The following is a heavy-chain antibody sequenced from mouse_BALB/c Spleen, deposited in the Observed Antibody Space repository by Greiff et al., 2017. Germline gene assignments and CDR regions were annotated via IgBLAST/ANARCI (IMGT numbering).Heavy chain of an antibody. V-gene: IGHV6-6*02. J-gene: IGHJ2*01. Sequence: EVQRVESGGGLVQPGGSMKLSCVASGFTFSNYWMNWVRQSPEKGLEWVAEIRLKSNNYATHYAESVKGRFTISRDDSKSSVYLQMNNLRAEDTGIYYCTRGGTGYFDYWGQGTTLTVSS. CDR2: IRLKSNNYAT. D-gene: IGHD4-1*01. CDR3: TRGGTGYFDY. CDR1: GFTFSNYW.